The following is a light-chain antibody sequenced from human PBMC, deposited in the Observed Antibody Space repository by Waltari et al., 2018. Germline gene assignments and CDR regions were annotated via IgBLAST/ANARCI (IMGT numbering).Light chain of an antibody. CDR2: AAS. Sequence: DIQMTQSPSSLSASVGDRVTITCRASQSIGIYLNWYQQKPGKGPELLIYAASSLQTGVPSRFSGSGSETDFTLTINSLQFEDFATYYCQQSYITPLTFGGGTKVEIK. V-gene: IGKV1-39*01. J-gene: IGKJ4*01. CDR3: QQSYITPLT. CDR1: QSIGIY.